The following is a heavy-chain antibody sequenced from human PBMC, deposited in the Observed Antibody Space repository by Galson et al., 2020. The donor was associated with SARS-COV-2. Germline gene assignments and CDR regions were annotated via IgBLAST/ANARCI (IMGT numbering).Heavy chain of an antibody. J-gene: IGHJ4*02. CDR3: ATDKDVFYDC. Sequence: ASVKVSCKTSGYSFTNHGISWLRQAPGQGPEWVGWVSCDNRNTNYGQNFQGRVTMTTDTSTSIAYMELRSLRSDDTAVYYCATDKDVFYDCWGQGTLVTVSS. CDR1: GYSFTNHG. CDR2: VSCDNRNT. V-gene: IGHV1-18*04.